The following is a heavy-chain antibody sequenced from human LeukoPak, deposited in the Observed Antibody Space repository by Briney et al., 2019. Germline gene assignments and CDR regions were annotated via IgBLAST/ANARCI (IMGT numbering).Heavy chain of an antibody. Sequence: GGSLRLSCAASGFTFSSYSMNWVRQAPGKGLEWVSYISSSSSTIYYADSVKGRFTISRDNAKNSLYLQMNSLRAEDTAVYYCARDRVYYYGSGSYYKDYWGQGTLVTVSS. V-gene: IGHV3-48*01. CDR3: ARDRVYYYGSGSYYKDY. CDR1: GFTFSSYS. J-gene: IGHJ4*02. CDR2: ISSSSSTI. D-gene: IGHD3-10*01.